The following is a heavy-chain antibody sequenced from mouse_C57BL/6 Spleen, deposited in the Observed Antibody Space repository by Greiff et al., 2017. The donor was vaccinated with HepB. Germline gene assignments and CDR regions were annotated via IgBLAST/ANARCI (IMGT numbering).Heavy chain of an antibody. D-gene: IGHD2-4*01. Sequence: VQLVESGPGLVQPSQSLSITCTVSGFSLTSYGVHWVRQSPGKGLEWLGVIWSGGSTDYNAAFISRLSISKDNSKSQVFFKMNSLQADNTAIYYCARKDDYDGYYFDYWGQGTTLTVSS. V-gene: IGHV2-2*01. CDR1: GFSLTSYG. J-gene: IGHJ2*01. CDR2: IWSGGST. CDR3: ARKDDYDGYYFDY.